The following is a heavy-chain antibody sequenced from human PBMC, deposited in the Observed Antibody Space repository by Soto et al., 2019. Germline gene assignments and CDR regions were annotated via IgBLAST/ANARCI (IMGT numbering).Heavy chain of an antibody. D-gene: IGHD5-18*01. V-gene: IGHV3-9*01. J-gene: IGHJ4*02. CDR2: ISWNSGSI. CDR1: GFTFADYA. CDR3: ANFDGVGYSYGFGY. Sequence: GGSLRLSCAASGFTFADYAMHWVRQAPGKGLEWVSGISWNSGSIGYADSVKGRFTISRDNAKNSLYLQMNSLRAEDTALYYCANFDGVGYSYGFGYWGQGTLVTVSS.